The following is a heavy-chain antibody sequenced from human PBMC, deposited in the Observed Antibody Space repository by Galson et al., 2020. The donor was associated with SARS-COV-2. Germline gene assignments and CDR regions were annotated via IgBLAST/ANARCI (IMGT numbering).Heavy chain of an antibody. V-gene: IGHV3-7*01. Sequence: PWGSLRLSCAASGFTFSTYWMSWVRQAPGRGLEWVANIKQDGSDRYYVDSVKGRFTISTDNAKNSVHLQMNSLRAEDTAVYFCARDQDGYNDFWGQGTLVTVSS. D-gene: IGHD5-12*01. CDR2: IKQDGSDR. CDR3: ARDQDGYNDF. CDR1: GFTFSTYW. J-gene: IGHJ4*02.